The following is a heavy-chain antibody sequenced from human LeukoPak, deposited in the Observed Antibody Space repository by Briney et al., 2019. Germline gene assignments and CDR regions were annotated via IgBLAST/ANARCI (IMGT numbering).Heavy chain of an antibody. CDR3: ASPISSFDY. J-gene: IGHJ4*02. D-gene: IGHD6-6*01. V-gene: IGHV4-59*05. CDR2: IYYSGST. CDR1: GGSISSYY. Sequence: SETLSLTCTVSGGSISSYYWSWIRQPPGKGLEWIGSIYYSGSTYYNPSLKSRVTISVDTSKNQFSLKPSSVTAADTAVYYCASPISSFDYWGQGTLVTVSS.